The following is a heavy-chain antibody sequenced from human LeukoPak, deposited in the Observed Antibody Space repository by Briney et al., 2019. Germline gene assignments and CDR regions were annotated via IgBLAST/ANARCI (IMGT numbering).Heavy chain of an antibody. CDR3: ARYSSGWLPLNFDY. V-gene: IGHV3-7*01. J-gene: IGHJ4*02. CDR1: GFTFSSYW. Sequence: GGSLRLSCAASGFTFSSYWMSWVRQAPGKGLEWEANIKQDGSEKYYVDSVKGRFTISRDNAKNSLYLQMNSLRAEDTAVYYCARYSSGWLPLNFDYWGQGTLVTVSS. D-gene: IGHD6-19*01. CDR2: IKQDGSEK.